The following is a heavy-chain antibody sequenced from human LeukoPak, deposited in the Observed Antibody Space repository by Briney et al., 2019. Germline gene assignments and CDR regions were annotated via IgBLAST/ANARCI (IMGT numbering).Heavy chain of an antibody. CDR2: INSDGSST. D-gene: IGHD3-22*01. Sequence: PGGSLRLSCAASGFTFSSYWMHWVRQAPGKGLVWVSRINSDGSSTSYADSVKGRFTISRDNAKNTLYLQMTSLRAEDTAVYYCARVPDTYYYDSSGYSAFDYWGQGTLVTVSS. V-gene: IGHV3-74*01. J-gene: IGHJ4*02. CDR3: ARVPDTYYYDSSGYSAFDY. CDR1: GFTFSSYW.